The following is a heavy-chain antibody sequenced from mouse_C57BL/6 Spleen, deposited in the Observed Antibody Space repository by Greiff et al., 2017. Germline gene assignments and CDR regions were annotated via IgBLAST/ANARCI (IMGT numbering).Heavy chain of an antibody. J-gene: IGHJ2*01. D-gene: IGHD2-4*01. CDR1: GYTFTDYY. Sequence: EVQLVESGPVLVKPGASVKMSCKASGYTFTDYYMNWVKQSHGKSLEWIGVINPYNGGTSYNQKFKGKATLTVDKSSSTAYMELNSLTSEDSAVYYCARSYYDYGDFDYWGQGTTLTVSS. V-gene: IGHV1-19*01. CDR2: INPYNGGT. CDR3: ARSYYDYGDFDY.